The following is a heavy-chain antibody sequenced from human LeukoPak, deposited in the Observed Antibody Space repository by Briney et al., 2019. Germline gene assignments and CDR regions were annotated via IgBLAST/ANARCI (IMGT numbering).Heavy chain of an antibody. CDR3: ARGTAGKVDY. Sequence: PGGSLRLSCAASGFTFSSYSMNWARQAPGKGLEWVSSISSSSSYIYYADSVKGRFTISRDNAKNSLYLQMNSLRAEDTAVYYCARGTAGKVDYWGQGTLVTVSS. J-gene: IGHJ4*02. D-gene: IGHD1-1*01. CDR1: GFTFSSYS. CDR2: ISSSSSYI. V-gene: IGHV3-21*01.